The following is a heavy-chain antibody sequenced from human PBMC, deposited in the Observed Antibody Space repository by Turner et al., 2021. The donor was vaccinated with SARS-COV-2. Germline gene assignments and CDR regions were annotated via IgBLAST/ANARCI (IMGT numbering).Heavy chain of an antibody. D-gene: IGHD1-1*01. CDR1: GGSISSSSYY. Sequence: QLQLQESGPRLVKPSETMSLTGTVSGGSISSSSYYWGWIRQPPGKGLEWIGSIYYSGSTYYNPSLKSRVTISVDTSKNQFSLKLSSVTAADTAVYYCARLRPTQNFDYWGQGTLVTVSS. CDR3: ARLRPTQNFDY. J-gene: IGHJ4*02. V-gene: IGHV4-39*01. CDR2: IYYSGST.